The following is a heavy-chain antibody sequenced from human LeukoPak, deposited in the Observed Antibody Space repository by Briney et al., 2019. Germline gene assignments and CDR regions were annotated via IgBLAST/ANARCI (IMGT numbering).Heavy chain of an antibody. CDR1: GLTFSNYG. V-gene: IGHV3-30*02. CDR3: ARGDCSFTSCFFDR. J-gene: IGHJ5*02. CDR2: IRYDGSNT. D-gene: IGHD2-2*01. Sequence: GGSLRLSCAAPGLTFSNYGMDWVRQAPGKGRGWETFIRYDGSNTCYADSVKGRFTISRDNSNNTVSLQMNSLRTQDTAVYSCARGDCSFTSCFFDRWGQGTLVTVPS.